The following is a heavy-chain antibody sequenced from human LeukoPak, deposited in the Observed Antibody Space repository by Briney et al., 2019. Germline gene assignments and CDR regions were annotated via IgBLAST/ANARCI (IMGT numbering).Heavy chain of an antibody. J-gene: IGHJ4*02. Sequence: ASVKVSCKASGYAFTSCHVSWVRQAPGQGLEWMGWISANNGNTQYAQKFQGRVTMTTDTSTSTAYMELRSLRSDDTAVYYCARGLLYYYDSSGYLYYWGQGTLVTVSS. CDR1: GYAFTSCH. CDR2: ISANNGNT. V-gene: IGHV1-18*01. CDR3: ARGLLYYYDSSGYLYY. D-gene: IGHD3-22*01.